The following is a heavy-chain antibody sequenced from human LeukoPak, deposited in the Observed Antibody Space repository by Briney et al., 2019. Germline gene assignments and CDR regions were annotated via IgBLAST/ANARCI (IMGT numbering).Heavy chain of an antibody. V-gene: IGHV1-69*01. CDR3: GGGYDTDYYYYYYMDV. Sequence: GASVKVSCKASGGTFSSYAISWVRQAPGQGLEWMGGIIPIFGTANYAQKFQGRVTITADESTSTAYMELGSLRSEDTAVYYCGGGYDTDYYYYYYMDVWGKGTTVTVSS. D-gene: IGHD5-12*01. CDR1: GGTFSSYA. J-gene: IGHJ6*03. CDR2: IIPIFGTA.